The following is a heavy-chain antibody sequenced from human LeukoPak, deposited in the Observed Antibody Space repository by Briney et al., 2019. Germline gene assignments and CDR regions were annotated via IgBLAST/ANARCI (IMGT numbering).Heavy chain of an antibody. J-gene: IGHJ4*02. CDR3: ARAPYDILTGYFLFDS. Sequence: SETLSLTCAVSGGSISSDDYFWSWIRQPPGKGLEWIGYIYHRGSTSYNPSLKSRVTISLDKSRNQFSLNLSSVTAADTAVYYCARAPYDILTGYFLFDSWGQGTLVTVSS. V-gene: IGHV4-30-2*01. CDR1: GGSISSDDYF. D-gene: IGHD3-9*01. CDR2: IYHRGST.